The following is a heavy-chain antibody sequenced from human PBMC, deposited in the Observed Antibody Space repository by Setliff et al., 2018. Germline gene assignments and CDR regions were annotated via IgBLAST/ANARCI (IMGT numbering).Heavy chain of an antibody. V-gene: IGHV3-66*01. D-gene: IGHD6-19*01. CDR1: GFSVRRNY. CDR3: ASPSLQIAVAASTDAFDV. Sequence: GGSLRLSCAASGFSVRRNYMTWVRQAPGKGLEWVSIIYSGGTTYYADAVKGRFTLSRDTSNNTLYLQMSSLRAEDTAVYYCASPSLQIAVAASTDAFDVWGQGTMVTVSS. CDR2: IYSGGTT. J-gene: IGHJ3*01.